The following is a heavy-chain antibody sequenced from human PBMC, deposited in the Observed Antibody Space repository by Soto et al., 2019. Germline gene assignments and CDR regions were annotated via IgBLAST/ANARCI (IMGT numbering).Heavy chain of an antibody. J-gene: IGHJ4*02. D-gene: IGHD4-17*01. CDR2: ISYDGSNK. CDR1: GFTFSSYA. Sequence: QVQLVESGGGVVQPGRSLRLSCAASGFTFSSYAMHWVRQAPGKGLEWVAVISYDGSNKYYADSVKGRFTISRDNSNNTLYLQMNSLRAEDTAVYYCARDDSAVTTLCFDYWGQGTLVTVSS. V-gene: IGHV3-30-3*01. CDR3: ARDDSAVTTLCFDY.